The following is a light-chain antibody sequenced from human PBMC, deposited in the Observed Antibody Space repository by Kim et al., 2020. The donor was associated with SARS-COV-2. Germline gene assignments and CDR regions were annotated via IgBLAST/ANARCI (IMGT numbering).Light chain of an antibody. J-gene: IGLJ2*01. Sequence: SYELTQPPSVSVSPGQTASITCSGDKLGDKYACWYQQKPGQSPVLVIYQDSKRHSGIPERFSGSKSGNTATLTISGTQATDDADYYCQACDSITVVLGGG. V-gene: IGLV3-1*01. CDR2: QDS. CDR1: KLGDKY. CDR3: QACDSITVV.